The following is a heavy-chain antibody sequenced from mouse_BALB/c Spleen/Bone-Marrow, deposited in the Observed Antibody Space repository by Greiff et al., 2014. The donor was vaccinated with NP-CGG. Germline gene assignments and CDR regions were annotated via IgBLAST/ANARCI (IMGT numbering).Heavy chain of an antibody. CDR2: IDPANGNT. D-gene: IGHD1-1*01. CDR1: GFNIKDTY. Sequence: VQLQQPGAELVKPGASVKLSCTASGFNIKDTYMHWVKQRPEQGLEWIGRIDPANGNTKYDPKFQGKATITADKSSNTAYLQLSSLTSEDAAVYYCARYFFSISYGLAYWGQGTLVTVSS. CDR3: ARYFFSISYGLAY. V-gene: IGHV14-3*02. J-gene: IGHJ3*01.